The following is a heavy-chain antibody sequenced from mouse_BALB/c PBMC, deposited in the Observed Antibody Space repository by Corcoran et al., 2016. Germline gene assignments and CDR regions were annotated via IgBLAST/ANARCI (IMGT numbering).Heavy chain of an antibody. J-gene: IGHJ2*01. V-gene: IGHV1-18*01. CDR3: ARLGITTFDY. CDR2: INPRSRGT. CDR1: GYTFTDYN. D-gene: IGHD1-1*01. Sequence: EVLLQQSGPELVKPGASVKITCKASGYTFTDYNIDWVKQSHGQSLEWIGDINPRSRGTIYNQTFEGRATLTVDKSSNTAYMELRSLTSEDTAVYYCARLGITTFDYWGQGTTVTVSS.